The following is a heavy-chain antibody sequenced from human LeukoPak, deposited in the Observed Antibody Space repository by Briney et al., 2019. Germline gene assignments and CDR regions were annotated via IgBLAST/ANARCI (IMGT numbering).Heavy chain of an antibody. V-gene: IGHV4-59*01. D-gene: IGHD5-18*01. CDR1: GGSISSYY. Sequence: SETLSLTCTVSGGSISSYYWRWIRQPPGKGLEWIGYIYYSGSTNYNPSLKSRVTISVDTSKNQFSLKLSSVTAADTAVYYCARDEGRGYSYGYDYWGQGTLVTVSS. CDR2: IYYSGST. J-gene: IGHJ4*02. CDR3: ARDEGRGYSYGYDY.